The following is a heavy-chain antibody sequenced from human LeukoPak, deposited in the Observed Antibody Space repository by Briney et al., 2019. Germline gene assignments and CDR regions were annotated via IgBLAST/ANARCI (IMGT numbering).Heavy chain of an antibody. V-gene: IGHV4-59*01. Sequence: GSLRLSCAASGFTFSTSLMTWVRQPPGKGLEWIGYIYYSGSTNYNPSLKSRVTMSVDTSKNQFSLNLSSVTAADTAVYYRARDYSNYILDYWGQGTLVTVSS. D-gene: IGHD4-11*01. J-gene: IGHJ4*02. CDR2: IYYSGST. CDR3: ARDYSNYILDY. CDR1: GFTFSTSL.